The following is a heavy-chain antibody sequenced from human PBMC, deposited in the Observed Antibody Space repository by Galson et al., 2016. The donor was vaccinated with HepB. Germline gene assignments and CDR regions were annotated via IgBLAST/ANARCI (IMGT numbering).Heavy chain of an antibody. CDR1: GYTFTTYA. Sequence: SVKVSCKASGYTFTTYAMYWVGQAPGQRLEWMGWINAANGDTKYSQKLQGRGTITWDTSANTAYMELSSLRSEDTAVYYCARGHIVSTVDYYYYGLDVWGQGTTVTVSS. CDR2: INAANGDT. V-gene: IGHV1-3*01. D-gene: IGHD5/OR15-5a*01. CDR3: ARGHIVSTVDYYYYGLDV. J-gene: IGHJ6*02.